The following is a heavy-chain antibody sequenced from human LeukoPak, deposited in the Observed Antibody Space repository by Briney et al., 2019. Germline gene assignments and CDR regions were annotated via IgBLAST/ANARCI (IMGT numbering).Heavy chain of an antibody. Sequence: PGGSLRLSCAASGFTFSSYAMSWVRQAPGEGLEWVSAISGSGGSTYYADSVKGRFTISRDNSKNTLYLQMNSLRAEDTAVYYCAKVSPKVTIFGALDYWGQGTLVTVSS. CDR1: GFTFSSYA. CDR3: AKVSPKVTIFGALDY. V-gene: IGHV3-23*01. J-gene: IGHJ4*02. D-gene: IGHD3-3*01. CDR2: ISGSGGST.